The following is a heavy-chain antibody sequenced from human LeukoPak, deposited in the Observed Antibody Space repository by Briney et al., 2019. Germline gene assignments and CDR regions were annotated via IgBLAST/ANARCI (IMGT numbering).Heavy chain of an antibody. Sequence: GGSLRLSCAASGLTFNNYAMNWVRQAPGKGLEWVSVITSSGSTYADSVKGRFTISRDNSKNTLYLQMNSLRAEDTAIYYCAKDLYGDYDFDCWGRGTLVIVSS. CDR1: GLTFNNYA. CDR2: ITSSGST. J-gene: IGHJ4*02. CDR3: AKDLYGDYDFDC. V-gene: IGHV3-23*01. D-gene: IGHD4-17*01.